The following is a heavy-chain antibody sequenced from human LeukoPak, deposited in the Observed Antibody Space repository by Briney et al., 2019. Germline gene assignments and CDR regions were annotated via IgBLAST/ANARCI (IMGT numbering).Heavy chain of an antibody. CDR2: INSGDSDP. CDR1: GYTFNTYW. Sequence: GESLQISCQASGYTFNTYWIGWVRQMPGKGLEWMGIINSGDSDPRYSPSFQGRATISADRSISTAYLQWSSLKASGTAMYYCARHGVGSSWFGFDYWGQGTLVTVSS. D-gene: IGHD6-6*01. CDR3: ARHGVGSSWFGFDY. V-gene: IGHV5-51*01. J-gene: IGHJ4*02.